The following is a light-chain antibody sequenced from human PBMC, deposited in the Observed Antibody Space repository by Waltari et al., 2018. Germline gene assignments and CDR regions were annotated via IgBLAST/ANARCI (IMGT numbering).Light chain of an antibody. Sequence: SYELTQPPSVSVSPGQTARITCSGDALPQQYAYRYHLTPGQAPVLVIYKDSERHSGIPERFSGSSAGTTVTLTISGVQAEDETDYYCQSADSSGTYVVFGGGTKLTVL. J-gene: IGLJ2*01. V-gene: IGLV3-25*03. CDR3: QSADSSGTYVV. CDR2: KDS. CDR1: ALPQQY.